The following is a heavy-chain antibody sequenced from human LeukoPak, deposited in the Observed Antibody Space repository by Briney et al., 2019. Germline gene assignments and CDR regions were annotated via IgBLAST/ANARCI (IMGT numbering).Heavy chain of an antibody. CDR1: GGSISSYY. CDR3: ARTDCSGGSCYPAENAFDI. CDR2: IYYSGST. J-gene: IGHJ3*02. D-gene: IGHD2-15*01. Sequence: PSETLSLTCTVSGGSISSYYWSWIRQPPGKGLEWIGYIYYSGSTNYNPSLKSRVTISVDTSKNQFSLKLSSVTAADTAAYYCARTDCSGGSCYPAENAFDIWGQGTMVTVSS. V-gene: IGHV4-59*01.